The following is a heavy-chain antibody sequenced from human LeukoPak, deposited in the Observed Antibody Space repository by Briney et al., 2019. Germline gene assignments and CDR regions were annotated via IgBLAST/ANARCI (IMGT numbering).Heavy chain of an antibody. CDR2: IKSDGTT. D-gene: IGHD3-22*01. V-gene: IGHV3-74*01. J-gene: IGHJ1*01. Sequence: GGSLRLSCAASGFTFSSYWMHWVRQAPGKGLVWASRIKSDGTTNYADSVKGRFTISRDNAKNTLSLQMNSLRAEDTGVYYCARAPSEIGGYYPEYFRHWGQGTLVTVSS. CDR1: GFTFSSYW. CDR3: ARAPSEIGGYYPEYFRH.